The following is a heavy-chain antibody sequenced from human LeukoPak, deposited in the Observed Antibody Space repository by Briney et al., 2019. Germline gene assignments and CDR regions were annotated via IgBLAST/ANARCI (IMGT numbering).Heavy chain of an antibody. D-gene: IGHD5-12*01. CDR3: AREARGGDDGYYFDY. CDR1: GFTFSSYA. V-gene: IGHV3-23*01. CDR2: ISGSGGST. Sequence: GGSLRLSCAASGFTFSSYAMSWVRQAPGKGLEWVSAISGSGGSTYYADSVKGRFTISRDNSRNTLYLQMNSLRAEDTAVYYCAREARGGDDGYYFDYWGQGTLVTVSS. J-gene: IGHJ4*02.